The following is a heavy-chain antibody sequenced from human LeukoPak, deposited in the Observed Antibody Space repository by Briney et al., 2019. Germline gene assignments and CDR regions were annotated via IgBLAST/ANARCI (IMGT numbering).Heavy chain of an antibody. V-gene: IGHV3-23*01. D-gene: IGHD3-22*01. Sequence: GGSLRLSCAASGFTFSSYAVSWVRQSPGKGLEWVSAISGSGGNTYSADSVKGRCTVSRDNSKETLFLQMDSLRAEDTAVYYCAKGMSATSGYLELEYWGQGTLVIVSS. CDR2: ISGSGGNT. CDR1: GFTFSSYA. J-gene: IGHJ4*02. CDR3: AKGMSATSGYLELEY.